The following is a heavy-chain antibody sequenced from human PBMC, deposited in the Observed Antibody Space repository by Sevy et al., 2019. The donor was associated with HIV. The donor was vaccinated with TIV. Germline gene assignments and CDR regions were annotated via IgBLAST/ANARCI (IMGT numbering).Heavy chain of an antibody. V-gene: IGHV3-23*01. CDR3: VRERARSITFDI. J-gene: IGHJ3*02. CDR2: ISGTGLST. D-gene: IGHD3-16*01. Sequence: GGSLRLSCAASGFTFSNYAMNWVRQAPGKGLEWVSTISGTGLSTYYADSVKGRFTISRDNSKNTVYLQLNSLRAEDTAVYYCVRERARSITFDIWGQGTLVTVSS. CDR1: GFTFSNYA.